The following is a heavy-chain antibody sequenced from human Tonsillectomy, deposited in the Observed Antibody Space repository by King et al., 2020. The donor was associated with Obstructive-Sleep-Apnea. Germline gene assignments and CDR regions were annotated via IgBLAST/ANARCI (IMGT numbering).Heavy chain of an antibody. CDR2: IYPGDSDT. D-gene: IGHD4-23*01. J-gene: IGHJ3*02. V-gene: IGHV5-51*01. Sequence: VQLVESGAEVKKPGESLKISCTGSGYSFTNYWIGWVRHVPGRGLEWMGLIYPGDSDTIYTPSFQGHVTISADKSISTAYLQWSGLKASDTAIYYCARQIHDYGGYSDHDAFNIWGEGTMVTVSS. CDR3: ARQIHDYGGYSDHDAFNI. CDR1: GYSFTNYW.